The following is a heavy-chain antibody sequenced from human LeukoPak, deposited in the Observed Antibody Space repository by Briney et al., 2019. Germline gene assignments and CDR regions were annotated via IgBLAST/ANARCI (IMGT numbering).Heavy chain of an antibody. CDR1: GYTFTSYG. Sequence: ASVKVSCKASGYTFTSYGISWVRQAPGQGLEWMGWISAYNGNTNYAQKLQGRVTMTTDTSTSTAYMELRSLRSDDTAVYYCARAALYPASLGIMITFGGVIDVDYWGQGTLVTVSS. CDR2: ISAYNGNT. CDR3: ARAALYPASLGIMITFGGVIDVDY. J-gene: IGHJ4*02. V-gene: IGHV1-18*01. D-gene: IGHD3-16*02.